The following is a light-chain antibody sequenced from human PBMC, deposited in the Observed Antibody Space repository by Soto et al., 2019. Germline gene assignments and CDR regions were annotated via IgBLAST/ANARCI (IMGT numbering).Light chain of an antibody. CDR3: QQRKSYPIT. J-gene: IGKJ5*01. V-gene: IGKV1-9*01. Sequence: DIQLTQSPSFLSASVGDRVTITCRASQDINTYLAWYQKKPGKAPKLLIFAASTLQNGVPSRFSGSGSGTEFTVTITSLQPEDFAPYYCQQRKSYPITFGQGTRLEIK. CDR2: AAS. CDR1: QDINTY.